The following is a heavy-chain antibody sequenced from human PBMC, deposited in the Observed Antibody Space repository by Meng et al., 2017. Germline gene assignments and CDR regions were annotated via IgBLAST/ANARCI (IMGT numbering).Heavy chain of an antibody. D-gene: IGHD6-13*01. CDR3: ARDRRRYSSSWFDYYYYGMDV. Sequence: GSLRLSCAVYGGSFSGYYWSWIRQPPGKGLEWIGEINHSGSTNYNPSLKSRVTISVDTSKNQFSLKLSSVTAADTAVYYCARDRRRYSSSWFDYYYYGMDVWGQGTTVTVSS. J-gene: IGHJ6*02. CDR1: GGSFSGYY. V-gene: IGHV4-34*01. CDR2: INHSGST.